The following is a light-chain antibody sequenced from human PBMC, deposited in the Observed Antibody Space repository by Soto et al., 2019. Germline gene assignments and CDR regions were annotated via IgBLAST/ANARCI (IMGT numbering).Light chain of an antibody. CDR3: HRYNSFSGT. J-gene: IGKJ1*01. Sequence: GDRVTITCRASQSISIWLAWFQQKPGQAPKLLIYRTSTLERGVPSRFSGSGSGTEFTLTISRLQPDDFETYYCHRYNSFSGTFGQGTKVEIK. CDR2: RTS. CDR1: QSISIW. V-gene: IGKV1-5*03.